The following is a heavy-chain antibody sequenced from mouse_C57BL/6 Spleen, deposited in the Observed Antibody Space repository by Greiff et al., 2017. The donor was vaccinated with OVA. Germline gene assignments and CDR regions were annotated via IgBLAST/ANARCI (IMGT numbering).Heavy chain of an antibody. CDR1: GYTFTDYY. V-gene: IGHV1-26*01. CDR2: INPNNGGT. D-gene: IGHD4-1*01. J-gene: IGHJ2*01. CDR3: ARTGTGVPFDY. Sequence: EVKLQQSGPELVKPGASVKISCKASGYTFTDYYMNWVKQSHGKSLEWIGDINPNNGGTSYNQKFKGKATLTVDKSSSTAYMELRSLTSEDSAVYYCARTGTGVPFDYWGQGTTLTVSS.